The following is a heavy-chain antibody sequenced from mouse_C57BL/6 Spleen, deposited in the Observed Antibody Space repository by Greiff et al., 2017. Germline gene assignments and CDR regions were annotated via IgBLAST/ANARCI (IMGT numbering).Heavy chain of an antibody. J-gene: IGHJ2*01. D-gene: IGHD2-1*01. CDR2: IDPSDRYT. CDR3: ARGDGNYVYFDY. Sequence: QVQLQQPGAELVMPGASVKLSCKASGYTFTSYWLHWVKQRPGQGLEWIGEIDPSDRYTNYNQKLKGKSTLPVDKASSTAYMQLSSSTSEDSAVYYCARGDGNYVYFDYWGQGTTLTVSS. V-gene: IGHV1-69*01. CDR1: GYTFTSYW.